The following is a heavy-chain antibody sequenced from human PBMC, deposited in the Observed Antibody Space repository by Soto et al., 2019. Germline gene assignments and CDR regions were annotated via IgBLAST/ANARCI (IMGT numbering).Heavy chain of an antibody. J-gene: IGHJ4*02. CDR2: IYESGSN. CDR1: GVSISSGDYY. Sequence: QVQLQESGPGLVKPSQTLSLTGTVSGVSISSGDYYWSWIRQRPGKGLEWIGSIYESGSNYYNPSLQSRVTISVDTPKNQFSLPLNSVTAADTAVYYCASRHSSPYFAYWGQGTLVTVSS. CDR3: ASRHSSPYFAY. V-gene: IGHV4-30-4*01. D-gene: IGHD6-13*01.